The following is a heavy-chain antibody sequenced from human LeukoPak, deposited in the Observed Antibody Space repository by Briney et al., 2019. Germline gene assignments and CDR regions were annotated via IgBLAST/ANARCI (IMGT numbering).Heavy chain of an antibody. Sequence: GESLKISCKGSGYSFTSYWIGWVRQMPGKGLEWMGIIYPGDSDTRYSPSFQGQVTISADKSISTAYLQWSSLKASDTAMYYCARHQDGGAVAGNVDYWGQGNLVTVSS. CDR1: GYSFTSYW. CDR3: ARHQDGGAVAGNVDY. V-gene: IGHV5-51*01. CDR2: IYPGDSDT. J-gene: IGHJ4*02. D-gene: IGHD6-19*01.